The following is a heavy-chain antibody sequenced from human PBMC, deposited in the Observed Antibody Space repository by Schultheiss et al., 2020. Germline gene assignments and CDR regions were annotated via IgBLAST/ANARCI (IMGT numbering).Heavy chain of an antibody. CDR3: ARGTGTTVTGP. CDR1: GFTFSSYA. Sequence: GGSLRLSCAASGFTFSSYAMSWVRQAPDRGLEWVAIISFDGYSEYYANSVEGRFTISRDNFKNTVSLQMNSLRTEDTGVYYCARGTGTTVTGPWGQGTLVTGSS. D-gene: IGHD4-17*01. CDR2: ISFDGYSE. V-gene: IGHV3-30-3*01. J-gene: IGHJ5*02.